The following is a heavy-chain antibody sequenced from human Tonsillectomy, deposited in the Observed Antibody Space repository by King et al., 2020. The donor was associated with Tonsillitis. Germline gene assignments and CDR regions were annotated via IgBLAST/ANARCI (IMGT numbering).Heavy chain of an antibody. V-gene: IGHV3-20*04. D-gene: IGHD2-21*02. CDR1: GFTFDDYG. J-gene: IGHJ4*02. Sequence: EVQLVESGGGVVRPGGSLRLSCAASGFTFDDYGLSWVRQVPGKGLEWVSGINWNGGSKGYADSVKGRFAISRDNAKKSLYLQMNSLRAEDTAWYYCARVGAHMVGVTAIPRLCEYGGQGTRDTVPS. CDR2: INWNGGSK. CDR3: ARVGAHMVGVTAIPRLCEY.